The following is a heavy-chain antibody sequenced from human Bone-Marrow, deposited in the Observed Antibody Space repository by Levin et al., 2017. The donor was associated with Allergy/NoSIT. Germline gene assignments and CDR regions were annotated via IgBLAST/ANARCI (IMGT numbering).Heavy chain of an antibody. CDR3: ARDMRPGYSSSWFIDY. V-gene: IGHV3-74*01. CDR1: GFSFGSSW. D-gene: IGHD2-2*03. CDR2: INSDGSST. Sequence: GGSLRLSCAASGFSFGSSWMHWVRQTPEKGLTWVSRINSDGSSTRYVDSVKGRFTISRDNSKNTLHLQMNSLKTEDTAVFFCARDMRPGYSSSWFIDYWGQGTLVTVSS. J-gene: IGHJ4*02.